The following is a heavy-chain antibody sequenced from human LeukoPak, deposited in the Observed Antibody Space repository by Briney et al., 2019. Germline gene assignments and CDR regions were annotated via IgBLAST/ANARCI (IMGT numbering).Heavy chain of an antibody. D-gene: IGHD3-3*01. CDR1: GFTFDDYA. CDR3: ASQRRYYDFWSGYAFDY. J-gene: IGHJ4*02. CDR2: ISWNSGSI. Sequence: GGSLRLSCAASGFTFDDYAMHWVRQAPGKGLEWVSGISWNSGSIGYADSVKGRFTISRDNAKNSLYLQMNSLRAEDTALYYCASQRRYYDFWSGYAFDYWGQGTLVTVSS. V-gene: IGHV3-9*01.